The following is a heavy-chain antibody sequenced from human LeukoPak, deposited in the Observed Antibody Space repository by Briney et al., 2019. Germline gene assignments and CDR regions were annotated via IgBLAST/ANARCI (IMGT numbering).Heavy chain of an antibody. V-gene: IGHV3-21*01. CDR2: ISSSSSYI. J-gene: IGHJ4*02. CDR1: GFTFDDYG. CDR3: ARARNLDFWSGLDY. D-gene: IGHD3-3*01. Sequence: GGSLRLSCAASGFTFDDYGMSWVRQAPGKGLEWVSSISSSSSYIYYADSVKGRFTISRDNAKNSLYLQMNSLRAEDTAVYYCARARNLDFWSGLDYWGQGTLVTVSS.